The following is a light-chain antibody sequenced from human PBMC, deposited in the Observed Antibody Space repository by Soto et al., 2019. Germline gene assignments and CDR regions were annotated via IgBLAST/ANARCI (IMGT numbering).Light chain of an antibody. CDR3: QQRSNWPPNT. V-gene: IGKV3-11*01. Sequence: EIVLTQSPATLSVSPGEGATLSCRASQSVSTFLAWYQQRPGQAPGLLIYDASNRATGVPARFSGSGSGTDFTLTISNLEPEDFAVNFCQQRSNWPPNTFGQGTKLEIK. J-gene: IGKJ2*01. CDR1: QSVSTF. CDR2: DAS.